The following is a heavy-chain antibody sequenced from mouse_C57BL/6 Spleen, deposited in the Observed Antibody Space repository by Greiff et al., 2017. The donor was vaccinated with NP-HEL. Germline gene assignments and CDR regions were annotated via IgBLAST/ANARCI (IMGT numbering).Heavy chain of an antibody. Sequence: QVQLQQSGAELARPWASVKLSCKASGYTFTSYGISWVKQRTGQGLEWIGEIYPRSGNTYYNEKFKGKATLTADKSSSTAYMELRSLTSEDSAVYFWAVIEDSSGPFAYWGQGTLVTVSA. CDR1: GYTFTSYG. J-gene: IGHJ3*01. D-gene: IGHD3-2*02. V-gene: IGHV1-81*01. CDR2: IYPRSGNT. CDR3: AVIEDSSGPFAY.